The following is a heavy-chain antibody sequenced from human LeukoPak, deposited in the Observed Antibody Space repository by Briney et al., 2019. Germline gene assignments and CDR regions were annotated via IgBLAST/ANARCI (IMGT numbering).Heavy chain of an antibody. Sequence: SETLSLTCTVSGGSISGSSYYWGWIRQPPVKGLEWIGSIYYSGSTYYNPSLKSRVSISVHTSKNQFSLKLRSVTAADTAVYYCARPVPSRLGWFDPWGQGTLVTVSS. CDR3: ARPVPSRLGWFDP. CDR1: GGSISGSSYY. CDR2: IYYSGST. J-gene: IGHJ5*02. V-gene: IGHV4-39*01. D-gene: IGHD1-1*01.